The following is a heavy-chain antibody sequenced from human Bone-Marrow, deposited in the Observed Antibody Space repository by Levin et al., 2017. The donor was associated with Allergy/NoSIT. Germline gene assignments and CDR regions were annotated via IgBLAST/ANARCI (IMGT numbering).Heavy chain of an antibody. J-gene: IGHJ3*02. CDR2: IYYTGGV. D-gene: IGHD3-16*02. CDR3: ARGQKAHYRDDAFDI. Sequence: SETLSLTCAVSGGSISGGGYPWTWIRQPPGGGLEWLGYIYYTGGVYYNPALKSRVSISLDKTKNSFSLQLTSASAADTAIYFCARGQKAHYRDDAFDIWGQGTMVTVSP. V-gene: IGHV4-30-2*01. CDR1: GGSISGGGYP.